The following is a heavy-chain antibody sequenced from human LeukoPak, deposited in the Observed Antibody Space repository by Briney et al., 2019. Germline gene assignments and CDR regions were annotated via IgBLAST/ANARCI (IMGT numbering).Heavy chain of an antibody. CDR3: ARASWVSDPDAVR. CDR1: GISFRNYD. Sequence: GGSLRLPCAASGISFRNYDMSWVRQAPARGPEWVSSLRGNDETYYADSVKGRFTLSRDDSRNTVYLQLNNLRVEDTAIYYCARASWVSDPDAVRWGQGTQVAVSS. V-gene: IGHV3-23*01. J-gene: IGHJ4*02. D-gene: IGHD3-10*01. CDR2: LRGNDET.